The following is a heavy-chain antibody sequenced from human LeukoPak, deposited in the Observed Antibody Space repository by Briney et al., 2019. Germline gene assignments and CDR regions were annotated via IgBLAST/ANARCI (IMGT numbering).Heavy chain of an antibody. CDR2: IYYSGST. CDR1: GGSISSHY. CDR3: ARERYDFWSGYYDY. J-gene: IGHJ4*02. V-gene: IGHV4-59*11. Sequence: SETLSLTCTVSGGSISSHYWSWLRQPPGKGLEWVGYIYYSGSTNYNPSLKSRVTISVDTSKNQFSLKLSSVTAADTAVYYCARERYDFWSGYYDYWGQGTLVTVSS. D-gene: IGHD3-3*01.